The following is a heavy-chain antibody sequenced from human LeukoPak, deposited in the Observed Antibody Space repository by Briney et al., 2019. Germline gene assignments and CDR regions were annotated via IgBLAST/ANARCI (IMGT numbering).Heavy chain of an antibody. CDR1: GYTFTGYY. V-gene: IGHV1-2*02. J-gene: IGHJ4*02. CDR2: INPNSGGT. D-gene: IGHD3-3*01. CDR3: ARRGRGVASGYDY. Sequence: GASVKVSCKASGYTFTGYYMHCVRQAPGQGLEWMGWINPNSGGTNYAQKFQGRVTMTTDTSTSTAYMELRSLRSDDTAVYYCARRGRGVASGYDYWGQGTLVTVSS.